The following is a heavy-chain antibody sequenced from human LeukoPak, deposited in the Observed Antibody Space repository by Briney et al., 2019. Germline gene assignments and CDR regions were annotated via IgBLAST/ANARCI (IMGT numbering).Heavy chain of an antibody. V-gene: IGHV4-59*01. CDR1: GGSLSTYSY. J-gene: IGHJ4*02. CDR2: MYSSGST. D-gene: IGHD3-10*01. CDR3: ATGSYPFEY. Sequence: PSETLSLTCAVSGGSLSTYSYWSWIRQPPGKGLEWIGLMYSSGSTNYNPSLKSRVTTSVDTSKNQFSLRLNSVTAVDTAVYYCATGSYPFEYWGQGTLVTVSS.